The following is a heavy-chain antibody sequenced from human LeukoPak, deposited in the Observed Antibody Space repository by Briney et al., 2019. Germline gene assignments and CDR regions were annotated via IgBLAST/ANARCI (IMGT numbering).Heavy chain of an antibody. J-gene: IGHJ4*02. CDR1: GFTFSDYY. Sequence: KPGGSLRLSCAASGFTFSDYYMSWIRQAPGKGLEWVSYISSSGSTIYYADSVKGRFTISRDNSKNTLYLQMNSLRAEDTAVYYCAREAGITMVRGVLTDYWGQGTLVTVSS. CDR3: AREAGITMVRGVLTDY. D-gene: IGHD3-10*01. V-gene: IGHV3-11*04. CDR2: ISSSGSTI.